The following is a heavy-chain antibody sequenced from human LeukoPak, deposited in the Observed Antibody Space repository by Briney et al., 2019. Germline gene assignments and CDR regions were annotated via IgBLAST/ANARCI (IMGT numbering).Heavy chain of an antibody. CDR3: AKEGSSSWPYYYYYFGMDV. Sequence: GGSQRLSCAASGFTFSSYGMHWVRQAPGKGLEWVAVISYDGSNKYYADSVKGRFTISRDNSKNTLYLQMNSLRAEDTAVYYCAKEGSSSWPYYYYYFGMDVWGQGTTVTVS. V-gene: IGHV3-30*18. CDR2: ISYDGSNK. D-gene: IGHD6-13*01. J-gene: IGHJ6*02. CDR1: GFTFSSYG.